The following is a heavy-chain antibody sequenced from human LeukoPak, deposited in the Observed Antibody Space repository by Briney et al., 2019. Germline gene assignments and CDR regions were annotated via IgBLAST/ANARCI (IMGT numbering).Heavy chain of an antibody. CDR2: IYPGDSDT. V-gene: IGHV5-51*01. D-gene: IGHD2-15*01. CDR3: ARTRSFDAFDI. Sequence: GESLKISCKGSGYSFTSYWIGWVRQMPGKGLEWMGIIYPGDSDTRYSPSFQGQVTISADKSITTAYLQWSSVKASDTAMYYCARTRSFDAFDIWGQGTMVTVSS. J-gene: IGHJ3*02. CDR1: GYSFTSYW.